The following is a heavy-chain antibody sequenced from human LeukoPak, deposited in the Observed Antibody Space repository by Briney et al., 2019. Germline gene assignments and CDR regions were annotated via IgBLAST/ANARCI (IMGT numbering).Heavy chain of an antibody. CDR3: AREPPYYYGSGTYCFDY. CDR1: GYTFTSYG. J-gene: IGHJ4*02. CDR2: ISAYNGNT. D-gene: IGHD3-10*01. V-gene: IGHV1-18*01. Sequence: ASVKVSCKASGYTFTSYGISWVRQAPGQGLEWMGWISAYNGNTNYAQKLQGRVTMTTDTSTSTAYMELRSLRSDDTAVYYCAREPPYYYGSGTYCFDYWGQGTLVTVSS.